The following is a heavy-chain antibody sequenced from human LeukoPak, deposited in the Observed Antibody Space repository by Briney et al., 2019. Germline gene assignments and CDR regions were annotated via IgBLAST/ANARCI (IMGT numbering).Heavy chain of an antibody. D-gene: IGHD3-22*01. CDR2: INPSGGST. J-gene: IGHJ4*02. V-gene: IGHV1-46*01. CDR3: ASSRYYDSSGEELPFDY. CDR1: GYTFTSYY. Sequence: ASVKVSCKASGYTFTSYYMHWVRQAPGQGLEWMGIINPSGGSTSYAQKFQGRVTMTRDTSTSTVYMELSSLRSEDTAVYYCASSRYYDSSGEELPFDYWGQGTLVTVSS.